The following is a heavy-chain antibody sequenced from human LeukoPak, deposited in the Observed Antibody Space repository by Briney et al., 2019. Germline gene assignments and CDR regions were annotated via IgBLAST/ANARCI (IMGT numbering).Heavy chain of an antibody. Sequence: PGGSLRLSCAASGFTFSSYGMHWVRQAPGKGLEWVAFIRYDGSNKYYADSVKGRFTISRDNSKNTLYLQMNSLRAEDTAVYYCASKWYCGGDCYYQIDYLGQGTLVTVSS. CDR2: IRYDGSNK. J-gene: IGHJ4*02. V-gene: IGHV3-30*02. D-gene: IGHD2-21*02. CDR3: ASKWYCGGDCYYQIDY. CDR1: GFTFSSYG.